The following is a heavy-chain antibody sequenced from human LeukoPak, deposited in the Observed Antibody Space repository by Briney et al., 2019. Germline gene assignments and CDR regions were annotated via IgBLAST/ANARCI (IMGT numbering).Heavy chain of an antibody. CDR3: VKSGGYGLIDY. J-gene: IGHJ4*02. V-gene: IGHV4-34*01. D-gene: IGHD1-26*01. CDR1: GGSFSGYY. CDR2: IYYTGNT. Sequence: PSETLCLTCAVYGGSFSGYYWSWIRQSPGKGLEWIGNIYYTGNTYYNAYLQSRVTISIDASENHFSLRLNSVTAADTAMYYCVKSGGYGLIDYWGPGALVTVSS.